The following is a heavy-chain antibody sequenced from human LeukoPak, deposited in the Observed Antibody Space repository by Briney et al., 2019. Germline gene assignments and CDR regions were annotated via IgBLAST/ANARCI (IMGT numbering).Heavy chain of an antibody. CDR3: ARGYDILTGSDAFDI. V-gene: IGHV3-23*01. D-gene: IGHD3-9*01. Sequence: GGSLRLSCAASGFTFSSYAMSWVRQAPGKGLEWVSAISGSGGSTYYADSVKGRFTISRDNSKNTLYLQMSSLRAEDTAVYYCARGYDILTGSDAFDIWGQGTMVTVSS. CDR2: ISGSGGST. CDR1: GFTFSSYA. J-gene: IGHJ3*02.